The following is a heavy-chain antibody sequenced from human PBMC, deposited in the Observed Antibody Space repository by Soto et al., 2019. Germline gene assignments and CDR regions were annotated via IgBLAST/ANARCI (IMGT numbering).Heavy chain of an antibody. CDR3: ARRYDDFWSGYVYYSYYGMDV. J-gene: IGHJ6*02. CDR2: ISAYNGNT. CDR1: CYTFTSYG. D-gene: IGHD3-3*01. Sequence: SVKVSCKASCYTFTSYGISWVRQAPGQGLEWMGWISAYNGNTNYAQKLQGRVTMTTDTSTSTAYMELRSLRSDDTAVYYCARRYDDFWSGYVYYSYYGMDVWGQGTTVTVSS. V-gene: IGHV1-18*04.